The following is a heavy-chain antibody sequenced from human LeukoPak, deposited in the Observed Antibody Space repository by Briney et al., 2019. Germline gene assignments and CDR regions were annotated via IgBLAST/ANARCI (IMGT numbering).Heavy chain of an antibody. J-gene: IGHJ4*02. D-gene: IGHD5-24*01. CDR3: AGSQDGYNPD. V-gene: IGHV1-18*01. CDR1: GYTFSNYG. CDR2: ISAYNGNT. Sequence: ASVKVSCKASGYTFSNYGISWVRQTPGQGLEWMGWISAYNGNTNYAQKFQGRVTMTTDTSTSTAYMELRSLRSDDTAVYYCAGSQDGYNPDWGQGTLVTVSS.